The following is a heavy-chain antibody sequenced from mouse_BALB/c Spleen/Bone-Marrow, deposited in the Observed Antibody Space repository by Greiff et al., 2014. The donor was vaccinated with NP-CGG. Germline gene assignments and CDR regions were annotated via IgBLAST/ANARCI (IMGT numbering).Heavy chain of an antibody. CDR1: GYAFTNYL. V-gene: IGHV1-54*01. CDR3: VRCLTGTSAMDY. CDR2: INPGSGGT. Sequence: VQVVESGAELVRPGTSVRVSCKASGYAFTNYLIEWVKQRPGQGLEWIGVINPGSGGTNYNEKFKAKATLTADKSSSTAYMQLSSLTSDDSAVYFCVRCLTGTSAMDYWGQGTSVTVSS. J-gene: IGHJ4*01. D-gene: IGHD4-1*01.